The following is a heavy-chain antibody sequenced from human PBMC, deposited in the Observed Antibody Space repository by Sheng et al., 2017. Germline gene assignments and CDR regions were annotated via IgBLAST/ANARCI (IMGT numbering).Heavy chain of an antibody. CDR3: ARGLAHLKLDTAMVFDY. J-gene: IGHJ4*02. CDR1: GGSFSGYY. V-gene: IGHV4-34*01. CDR2: INHSGST. D-gene: IGHD5-18*01. Sequence: QVQLQQWGAGLLKPSETLSLTCAVYGGSFSGYYWSWIRQPPGKGLEWIGEINHSGSTNYNPSLKSRVTISVDTSKNQFSLKLSSVTAADTAVYYCARGLAHLKLDTAMVFDYWGQGTLVTVSS.